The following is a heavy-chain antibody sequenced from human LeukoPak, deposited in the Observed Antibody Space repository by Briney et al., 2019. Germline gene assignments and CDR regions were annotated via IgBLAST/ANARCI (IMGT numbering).Heavy chain of an antibody. CDR3: ATSHQDYDFWSGYFY. CDR2: IIPIFGTE. D-gene: IGHD3-3*01. V-gene: IGHV1-69*05. J-gene: IGHJ4*02. CDR1: GGTFSSYA. Sequence: GSSVKVSCKASGGTFSSYAISWVRQAPGQGLEWMGSIIPIFGTENYAQKFQGRDTITTDESTSTAYMELSSLRSEDTAVYYCATSHQDYDFWSGYFYWGQGTLVTVSS.